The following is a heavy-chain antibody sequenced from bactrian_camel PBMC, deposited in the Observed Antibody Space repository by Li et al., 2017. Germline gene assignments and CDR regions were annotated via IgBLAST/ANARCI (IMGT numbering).Heavy chain of an antibody. CDR2: IFSDGTT. CDR1: GYNFDSCA. D-gene: IGHD2*01. CDR3: AVAVVSCPRVPTDPWEYNH. Sequence: HVQLVESGGGLVQFGGSLKLSCAASGYNFDSCAVGWYRQAPGKERETVASIFSDGTTNFADSVKGRFAISRDNAKNTVDLMMNSLQPGDTGMYYCAVAVVSCPRVPTDPWEYNHWGQGTQVTVS. J-gene: IGHJ4*01. V-gene: IGHV3S53*01.